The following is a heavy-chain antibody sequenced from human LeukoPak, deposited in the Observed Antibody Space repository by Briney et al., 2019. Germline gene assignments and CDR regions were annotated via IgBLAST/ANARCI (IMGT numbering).Heavy chain of an antibody. CDR1: GFTFSSYS. CDR2: ISSSSSYI. V-gene: IGHV3-21*04. CDR3: AKDLGPPVFDY. Sequence: GGSLRLSCAASGFTFSSYSMNWVRQAPGKGLEWVSSISSSSSYIYYADSVKGRFTISRDNAKNSLYLQMNSLRVEDTAVFYCAKDLGPPVFDYWGQGTLVTVSS. J-gene: IGHJ4*02. D-gene: IGHD1-14*01.